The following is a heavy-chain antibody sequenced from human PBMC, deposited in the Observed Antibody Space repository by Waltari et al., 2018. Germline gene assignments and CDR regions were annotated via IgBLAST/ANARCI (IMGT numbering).Heavy chain of an antibody. D-gene: IGHD7-27*01. CDR2: IKEGGREM. V-gene: IGHV3-7*04. CDR1: GFTFSRFW. Sequence: EMHLVESGGGLVQPGGSLRLSCAASGFTFSRFWMTWVRQTPGEGREGWGHIKEGGREMGYVESVRGRFTISRDNTKNSLFLQMNSLRAEDTAVYYCAKDNWAQWAQVQIDAFDIWGQGTMVTVSS. CDR3: AKDNWAQWAQVQIDAFDI. J-gene: IGHJ3*02.